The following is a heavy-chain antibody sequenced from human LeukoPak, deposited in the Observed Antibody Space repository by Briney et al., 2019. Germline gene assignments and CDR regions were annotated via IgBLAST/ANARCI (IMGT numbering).Heavy chain of an antibody. CDR1: GFTFSNYA. CDR3: AKFRSKIVVVPAAKFDP. CDR2: ISGSGRNT. J-gene: IGHJ5*02. D-gene: IGHD2-2*01. Sequence: GGSLRLSCAASGFTFSNYAMSWVRQAPGKGLEWVSTISGSGRNTYYADSVKGRFTISRDNSKNTLYLQMNSLRAEDTAVYYCAKFRSKIVVVPAAKFDPWGQGTLVTVSS. V-gene: IGHV3-23*01.